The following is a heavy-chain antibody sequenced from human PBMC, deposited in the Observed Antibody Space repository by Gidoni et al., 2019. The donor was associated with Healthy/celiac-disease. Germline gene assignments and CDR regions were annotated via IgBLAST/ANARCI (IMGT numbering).Heavy chain of an antibody. CDR3: ARHPREYSSSWSFDY. D-gene: IGHD6-13*01. J-gene: IGHJ4*02. Sequence: EVQLVQSGAEVKKPGESLKISCKGSGYSFTSYWIGWVRQMPGKGLEWMGIIYPGDSDTRYSPSFQGQVTISADKSISTAYLQWSSLKASDTAMYYCARHPREYSSSWSFDYWGQGTLVTVSS. CDR1: GYSFTSYW. CDR2: IYPGDSDT. V-gene: IGHV5-51*01.